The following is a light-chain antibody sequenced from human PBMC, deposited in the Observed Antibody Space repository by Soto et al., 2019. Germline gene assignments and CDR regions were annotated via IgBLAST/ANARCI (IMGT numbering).Light chain of an antibody. V-gene: IGLV2-23*02. CDR1: SSDVGSYNL. J-gene: IGLJ1*01. Sequence: QSVLTQPASVSGSPGQSITISCTGTSSDVGSYNLVSWYQQHPGKAPKLMIYEVSKRPSGVSNRFSGSKSGNTASLTISGLQAEDEADYYCCSYAGSSTQVFGTGTKVPS. CDR2: EVS. CDR3: CSYAGSSTQV.